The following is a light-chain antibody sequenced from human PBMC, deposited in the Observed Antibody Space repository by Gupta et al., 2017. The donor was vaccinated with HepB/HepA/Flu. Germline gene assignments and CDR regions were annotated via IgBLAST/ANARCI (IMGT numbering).Light chain of an antibody. CDR2: DAS. CDR1: QDITNY. J-gene: IGKJ4*01. V-gene: IGKV1-33*01. CDR3: QQYHNLPLT. Sequence: DNQMTQSPSSLSASVGDRVTITCQASQDITNYLTWYRQKPGKAPELLIYDASILETGVPSRFRGGGSGTDFSFSISSLQPEDIATYYCQQYHNLPLTFGGGTKVEIK.